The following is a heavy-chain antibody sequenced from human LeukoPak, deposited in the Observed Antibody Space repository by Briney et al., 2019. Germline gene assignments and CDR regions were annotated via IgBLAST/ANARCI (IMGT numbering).Heavy chain of an antibody. J-gene: IGHJ4*02. CDR3: ARRGDTYGYYFDY. Sequence: PSETLSLICIVSGVSISSTIYYWGWIRQPPGKGLEWIGSAYYSGGTYYNPSRKSRVTVSIDTSKNQFSLRLSSVTAADTAVYYCARRGDTYGYYFDYWGQGTLVTVSS. CDR1: GVSISSTIYY. D-gene: IGHD5-18*01. CDR2: AYYSGGT. V-gene: IGHV4-39*01.